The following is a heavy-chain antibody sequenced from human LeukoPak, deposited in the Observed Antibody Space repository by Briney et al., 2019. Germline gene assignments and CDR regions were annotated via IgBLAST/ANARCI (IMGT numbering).Heavy chain of an antibody. CDR1: GFTFSSYW. Sequence: GGSLRLSCAASGFTFSSYWMSWVRQAPGKGLEWVANIKQDGSEKYYVDSVKGRFTISRDNAKNSLYLQMNSLRAEDTAVYYCARGEYGSGSYYKGYYYMDVWGKGTTVTISS. V-gene: IGHV3-7*01. CDR2: IKQDGSEK. CDR3: ARGEYGSGSYYKGYYYMDV. J-gene: IGHJ6*03. D-gene: IGHD3-10*01.